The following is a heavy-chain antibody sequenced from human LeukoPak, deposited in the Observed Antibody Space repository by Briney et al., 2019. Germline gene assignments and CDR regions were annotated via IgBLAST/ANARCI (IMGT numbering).Heavy chain of an antibody. CDR3: ARDHGSDSSGYYRDDY. J-gene: IGHJ4*02. CDR2: IYHSGSP. V-gene: IGHV4-30-2*04. D-gene: IGHD3-22*01. Sequence: IYHSGSPYYNPSLKSRVTISVDTSKNQFSLKLSSVTAADTAVYYCARDHGSDSSGYYRDDYWGQGTLXT.